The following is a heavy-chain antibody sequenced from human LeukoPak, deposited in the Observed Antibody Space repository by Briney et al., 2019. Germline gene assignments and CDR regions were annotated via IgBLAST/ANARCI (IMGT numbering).Heavy chain of an antibody. J-gene: IGHJ4*02. Sequence: ASVKVSCKASGDTFSSYVISWVRQAPGQGLEWMGGINPVFGTAHYAQKFQDRVTITADESTSTAYMELNSLTSEDTAVYYCAKNVRDTGTFDYWGQGTLVTVSS. V-gene: IGHV1-69*13. D-gene: IGHD5-18*01. CDR2: INPVFGTA. CDR1: GDTFSSYV. CDR3: AKNVRDTGTFDY.